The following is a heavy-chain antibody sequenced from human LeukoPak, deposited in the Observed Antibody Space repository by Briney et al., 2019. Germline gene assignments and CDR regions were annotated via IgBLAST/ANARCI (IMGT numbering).Heavy chain of an antibody. Sequence: GGSLRLSCAASGFTFSSYSMNWVRQAPGKGLEWVSSISSSSSYIYYADSVKGRFTISRDNAKNSLYLQMNSLRAEDTAAYYCARGVRYFDWALDWFDPWGQGTLVTVSS. D-gene: IGHD3-9*01. V-gene: IGHV3-21*01. CDR2: ISSSSSYI. J-gene: IGHJ5*02. CDR1: GFTFSSYS. CDR3: ARGVRYFDWALDWFDP.